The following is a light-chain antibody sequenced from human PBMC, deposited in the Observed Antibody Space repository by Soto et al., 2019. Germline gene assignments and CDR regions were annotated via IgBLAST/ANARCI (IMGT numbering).Light chain of an antibody. J-gene: IGKJ3*01. CDR1: QSITSN. V-gene: IGKV3-15*01. CDR3: QQFHNWPLPS. CDR2: GAS. Sequence: EMVMRQPPATLPVPPGEGATPSSRASQSITSNLPWYQQKPGQAPRPPTYGASPRATGIPARFRGTVSGTVFSLTISGLQSNILAVYYEQQFHNWPLPSVGPGTKVEIK.